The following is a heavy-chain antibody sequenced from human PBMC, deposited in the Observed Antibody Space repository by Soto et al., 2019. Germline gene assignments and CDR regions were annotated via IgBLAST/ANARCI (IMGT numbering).Heavy chain of an antibody. CDR3: ARDKTIFGGRRHGMDV. CDR2: ISAYNGNT. Sequence: ASVKVSCKASGYTFTSYGISWVRQAPGQGLEWMGWISAYNGNTNYAQKFQGRVTITADESTSTAYMELSSLRSEDTAVYYCARDKTIFGGRRHGMDVWGQGTTVTVSS. D-gene: IGHD3-10*02. CDR1: GYTFTSYG. V-gene: IGHV1-18*01. J-gene: IGHJ6*02.